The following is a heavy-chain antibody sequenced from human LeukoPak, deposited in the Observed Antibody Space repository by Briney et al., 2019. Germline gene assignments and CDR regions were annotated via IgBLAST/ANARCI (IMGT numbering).Heavy chain of an antibody. CDR3: ARDLRGYSSGWYGY. D-gene: IGHD6-19*01. J-gene: IGHJ4*02. CDR2: INPKSGGT. Sequence: ASVKVSCKASGYTFTDYYIHWVRQAPGQGLEWMGWINPKSGGTNYAQKFQGRVTMTRDTSITTAYMELGRLRSDDTAVYYCARDLRGYSSGWYGYWGQGTLVTVSS. CDR1: GYTFTDYY. V-gene: IGHV1-2*02.